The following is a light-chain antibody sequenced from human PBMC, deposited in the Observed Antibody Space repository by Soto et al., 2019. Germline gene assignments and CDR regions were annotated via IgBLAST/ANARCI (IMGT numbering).Light chain of an antibody. V-gene: IGKV1D-12*01. J-gene: IGKJ4*01. CDR2: TTS. Sequence: DIQVTQSPSSVSASVGDRVTITCLASQDINNWLAWYQQKPGKAPKVLIYTTSNLQSGVPSRFSGSGSGTDFTLTINSLQPEEFATYYCQQANSFPLTFGGGTKVEIK. CDR3: QQANSFPLT. CDR1: QDINNW.